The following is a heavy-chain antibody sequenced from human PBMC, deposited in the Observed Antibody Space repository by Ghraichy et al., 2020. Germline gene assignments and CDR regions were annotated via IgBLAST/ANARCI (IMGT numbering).Heavy chain of an antibody. D-gene: IGHD2-15*01. J-gene: IGHJ4*02. CDR2: ISSSSKSI. CDR3: ARDYCSGVTCYRPYYFDY. Sequence: GGSPRLSCAASGFTFNNYGMNWVRQAPGKGLEWVSYISSSSKSIYYADSVKGRFTISRDNAKNSLYLQMNSLRAEDTAVYSCARDYCSGVTCYRPYYFDYWGQRTLVTVSS. CDR1: GFTFNNYG. V-gene: IGHV3-48*01.